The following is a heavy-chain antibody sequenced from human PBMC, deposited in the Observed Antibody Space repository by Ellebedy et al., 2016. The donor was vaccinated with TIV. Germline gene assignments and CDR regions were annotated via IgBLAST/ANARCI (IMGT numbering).Heavy chain of an antibody. J-gene: IGHJ4*02. CDR3: ARGYPYYGSGKYYFDY. Sequence: MPSETLSLTCTVSSGSVSIGAYYWTWIRQPPGKTLEWIGHIYYSGSIKYNPSLKSRVTISVDTSKNQFSLKLRSVTAADTAVYYCARGYPYYGSGKYYFDYWGQGTLVTVSS. CDR1: SGSVSIGAYY. V-gene: IGHV4-61*08. D-gene: IGHD3-10*01. CDR2: IYYSGSI.